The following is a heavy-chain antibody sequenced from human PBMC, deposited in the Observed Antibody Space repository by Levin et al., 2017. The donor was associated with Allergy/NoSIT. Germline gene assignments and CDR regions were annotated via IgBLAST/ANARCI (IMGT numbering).Heavy chain of an antibody. Sequence: GGSLRLSCAASGFTFTSHWMHWVCQAPGKGLVWVSRIDTDGSGATYADSVKGRFTISRDNARNTVYLEMNSLRAEDTAVYYCVRDRPHNWFDPWGQGTLVTVTS. CDR3: VRDRPHNWFDP. V-gene: IGHV3-74*01. CDR2: IDTDGSGA. CDR1: GFTFTSHW. J-gene: IGHJ5*02.